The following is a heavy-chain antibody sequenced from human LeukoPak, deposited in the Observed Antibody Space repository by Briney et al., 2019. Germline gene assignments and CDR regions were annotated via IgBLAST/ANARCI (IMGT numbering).Heavy chain of an antibody. D-gene: IGHD3-22*01. CDR1: GFTYSSYA. CDR3: SILVFDSGGSHTLFDY. CDR2: ISYDGRNN. V-gene: IGHV3-30-3*02. J-gene: IGHJ4*02. Sequence: GGSLSLSCAASGFTYSSYAMHWVRQGPGKGLEWVAIISYDGRNNHYADSVKGRFTISRDNSKNTLHLQINSRRGEDTAVYYCSILVFDSGGSHTLFDYWGQGTQVTVSS.